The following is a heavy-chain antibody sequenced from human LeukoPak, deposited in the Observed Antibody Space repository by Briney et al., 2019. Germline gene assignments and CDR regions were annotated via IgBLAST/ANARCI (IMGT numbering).Heavy chain of an antibody. CDR3: AREVPCSSTSCYTHYYYMDV. CDR2: IIPIFGTA. J-gene: IGHJ6*03. Sequence: ASVKVSCKASGGTFSSYAISWVRQAPGQGLEWMGGIIPIFGTANYTQKFQGRVTITADESTSTAYMELSSLRSEDTAVYYCAREVPCSSTSCYTHYYYMDVWGKGTTVTVSS. D-gene: IGHD2-2*02. V-gene: IGHV1-69*13. CDR1: GGTFSSYA.